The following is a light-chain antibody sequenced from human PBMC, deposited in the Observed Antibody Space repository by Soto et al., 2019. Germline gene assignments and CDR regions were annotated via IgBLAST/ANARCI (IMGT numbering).Light chain of an antibody. J-gene: IGLJ2*01. Sequence: QYALTQPPSASGSPGQSVTISCTGTNSDVGGYNYVSWYQRQPAKAPKLMIYEVTTRPSGVPDRFSGSKLGNTASLTVSGHQAEDEADYYCSSYAGSNHFVVFGGGTKLTVL. CDR2: EVT. CDR1: NSDVGGYNY. V-gene: IGLV2-8*01. CDR3: SSYAGSNHFVV.